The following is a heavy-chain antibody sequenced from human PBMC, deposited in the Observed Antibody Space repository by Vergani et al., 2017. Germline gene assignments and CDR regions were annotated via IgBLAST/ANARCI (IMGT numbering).Heavy chain of an antibody. CDR2: VYTSGYT. Sequence: QMQLQESGPGLVKPSQTLSLTCTVSGDPITFGSYYWSWVRQPAGKGLEWIGHVYTSGYTPYNPSLESRVTISIDTSKSQFSLRLSPLTAADTAVYFCARETTGTSPRHTGMDVWGQGTAV. D-gene: IGHD1-14*01. CDR3: ARETTGTSPRHTGMDV. J-gene: IGHJ6*02. CDR1: GDPITFGSYY. V-gene: IGHV4-61*02.